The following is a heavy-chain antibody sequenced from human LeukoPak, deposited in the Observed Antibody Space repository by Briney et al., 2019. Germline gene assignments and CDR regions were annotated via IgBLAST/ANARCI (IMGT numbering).Heavy chain of an antibody. CDR1: GFTFSSYE. CDR2: ISSSGSTI. J-gene: IGHJ6*04. CDR3: AELGITMIGGV. D-gene: IGHD3-10*02. Sequence: GGSLRLSCAASGFTFSSYEMNWVRQAPGKGLEGVSYISSSGSTIYYADSVKGRFTISRDNAKNSQYLQMNSLRAEDTAVYYCAELGITMIGGVWGKGTTVTISS. V-gene: IGHV3-48*03.